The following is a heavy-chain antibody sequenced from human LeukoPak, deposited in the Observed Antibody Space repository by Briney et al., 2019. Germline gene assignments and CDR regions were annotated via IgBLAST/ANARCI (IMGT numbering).Heavy chain of an antibody. CDR3: ARVKALGMVGSTTVLDP. D-gene: IGHD1-26*01. V-gene: IGHV1-2*02. Sequence: GASVKVSCKASAYTFTDYYIHWVRQAPGQGLEWMGWINPNSHGINYAQKFQGRVIMTRDTSISTVYMELSRLRSDDTAVYYCARVKALGMVGSTTVLDPWGQGTLVTVSS. J-gene: IGHJ5*02. CDR1: AYTFTDYY. CDR2: INPNSHGI.